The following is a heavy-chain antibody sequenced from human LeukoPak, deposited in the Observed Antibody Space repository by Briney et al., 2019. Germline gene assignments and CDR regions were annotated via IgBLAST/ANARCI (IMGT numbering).Heavy chain of an antibody. V-gene: IGHV3-23*01. CDR2: ISGSDGTT. J-gene: IGHJ4*02. CDR1: GFSFTSYW. CDR3: AKSRSMLVRGVMDY. Sequence: GGSLRLSCAASGFSFTSYWMSWVRQAPGKGLEWVSGISGSDGTTYYTDSVKGRFTISRDNSKNTLYLQMNSLRAEDTAVYYCAKSRSMLVRGVMDYWGQGTLVTVSS. D-gene: IGHD3-10*01.